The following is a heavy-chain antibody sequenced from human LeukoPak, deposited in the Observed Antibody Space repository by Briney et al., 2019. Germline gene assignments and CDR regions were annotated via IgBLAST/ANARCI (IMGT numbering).Heavy chain of an antibody. V-gene: IGHV4-59*11. CDR2: IFYNGIT. CDR3: ARDARTSGYDTGWFDP. Sequence: PSETLSLTCTVSGGSISSHYWSWIRQPPGKGLEWIGYIFYNGITNYNPSLKSRVTISVDTSKNQFSLNLNSVTAADTAVYYCARDARTSGYDTGWFDPWGQGTLVTVSS. J-gene: IGHJ5*02. D-gene: IGHD5-12*01. CDR1: GGSISSHY.